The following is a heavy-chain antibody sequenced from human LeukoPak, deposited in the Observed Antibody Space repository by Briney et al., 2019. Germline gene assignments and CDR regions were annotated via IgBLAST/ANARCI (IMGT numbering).Heavy chain of an antibody. V-gene: IGHV4-61*02. CDR1: GGSISSGSYY. Sequence: PSETLSLTCTVSGGSISSGSYYWSWIRQPAGKGLEWIGRIYTSGNIYFNPSLKSRVTISVDTAKKQFSLNLSSVTAADTAVYYCAREERTTGLLWFDPWGQGTLVTVSS. CDR2: IYTSGNI. CDR3: AREERTTGLLWFDP. J-gene: IGHJ5*02. D-gene: IGHD1-14*01.